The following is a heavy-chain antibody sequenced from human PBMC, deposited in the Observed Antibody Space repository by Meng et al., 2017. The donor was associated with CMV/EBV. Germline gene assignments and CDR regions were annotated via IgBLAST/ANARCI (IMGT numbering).Heavy chain of an antibody. V-gene: IGHV3-15*01. CDR2: IKSKTDAGTT. D-gene: IGHD2-8*01. Sequence: GESLKISCAASGFTFSNAWMSWVRQAPGKGLEWVGRIKSKTDAGTTDYAAPVKGRFTISRDDSKNTLYLQMNSLKTEDTAVYYCTTDTKATSEKYYYYYYGMDVWGQGTTVTVSS. J-gene: IGHJ6*02. CDR3: TTDTKATSEKYYYYYYGMDV. CDR1: GFTFSNAW.